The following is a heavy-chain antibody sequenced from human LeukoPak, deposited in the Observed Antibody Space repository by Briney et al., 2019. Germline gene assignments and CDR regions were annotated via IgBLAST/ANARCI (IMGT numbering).Heavy chain of an antibody. CDR1: GGSISSYY. J-gene: IGHJ6*02. CDR2: IYYSGST. V-gene: IGHV4-59*01. CDR3: ARDTSYGMDV. Sequence: PSETLSLTCTVSGGSISSYYWSWLRQPPGKGLEWIGYIYYSGSTNYNPSLKSRVTISVDTSKNQFSLKLSSVTAADTAVYYCARDTSYGMDVWGQGTTVTVSS.